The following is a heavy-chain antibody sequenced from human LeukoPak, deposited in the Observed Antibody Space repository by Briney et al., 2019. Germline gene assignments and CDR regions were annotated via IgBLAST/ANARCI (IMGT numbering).Heavy chain of an antibody. CDR1: GGSFSGYY. D-gene: IGHD5-24*01. Sequence: SETLSLTCAVYGGSFSGYYWSWIRQPPGKGLEWIGEINHSGSTNYNPSLKSRVTISVDTSKNQFSLKLSSVTAADTAVYYCARDADNRDGYNSGDAFDIWGQGTMVTVSS. CDR2: INHSGST. CDR3: ARDADNRDGYNSGDAFDI. V-gene: IGHV4-34*01. J-gene: IGHJ3*02.